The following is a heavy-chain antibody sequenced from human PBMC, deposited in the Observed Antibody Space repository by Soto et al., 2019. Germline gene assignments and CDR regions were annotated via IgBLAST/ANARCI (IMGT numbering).Heavy chain of an antibody. V-gene: IGHV1-69*09. CDR1: GGTFSTYT. Sequence: QVQLVQSGADVKKPGSSVKVSCKTFGGTFSTYTINWVRQAPGQGLVWMGSIIPFLNISNYARSFLGRLTIAADESTSTAFMHLESLSLEDTAIYFCATLGAQNDHWGQGTLVTVSS. J-gene: IGHJ5*02. D-gene: IGHD3-16*01. CDR3: ATLGAQNDH. CDR2: IIPFLNIS.